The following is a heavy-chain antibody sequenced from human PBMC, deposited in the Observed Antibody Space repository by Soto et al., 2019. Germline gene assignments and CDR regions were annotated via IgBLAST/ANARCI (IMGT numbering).Heavy chain of an antibody. CDR1: GLTLSSYG. J-gene: IGHJ4*02. V-gene: IGHV3-23*01. Sequence: GSLRRSCEASGLTLSSYGRIWVRQTTGKGLEWVSVITGSGGSTYYADSVKGRFTISRDTSKNTLFLQMNSLRAEDTAVYYCAKDRYGDYGGIDYWGQGTMVTVS. D-gene: IGHD4-17*01. CDR2: ITGSGGST. CDR3: AKDRYGDYGGIDY.